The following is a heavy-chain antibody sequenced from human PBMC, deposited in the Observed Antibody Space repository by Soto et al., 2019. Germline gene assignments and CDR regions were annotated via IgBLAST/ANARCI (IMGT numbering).Heavy chain of an antibody. D-gene: IGHD2-21*02. CDR1: TFNSIDYA. Sequence: GGALRLSCAASTFNSIDYAINWIRQVPGSGLQYVAGIGGRGGNAFYAASRKARFSIARGKAKNTVYRHWHPLGLDDSVMYYCAKARRSGDFAGSYESWGQGALVTV. CDR2: IGGRGGNA. CDR3: AKARRSGDFAGSYES. J-gene: IGHJ5*02. V-gene: IGHV3-23*01.